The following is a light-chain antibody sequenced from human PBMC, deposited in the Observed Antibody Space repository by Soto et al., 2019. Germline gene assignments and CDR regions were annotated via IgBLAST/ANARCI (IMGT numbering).Light chain of an antibody. CDR2: GAS. Sequence: PGVRASLSSMASQSITSSFLAWYQQKPGQAPRLLIYGASSRATGIPDRFSGTGSETDFTLTINRLEPEDFAVYYCQQYENSPITFGQGTRLEIK. V-gene: IGKV3-20*01. CDR1: QSITSSF. J-gene: IGKJ5*01. CDR3: QQYENSPIT.